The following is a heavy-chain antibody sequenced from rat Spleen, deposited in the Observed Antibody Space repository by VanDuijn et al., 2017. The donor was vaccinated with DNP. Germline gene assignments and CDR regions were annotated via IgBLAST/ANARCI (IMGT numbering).Heavy chain of an antibody. CDR2: ISYDGSST. D-gene: IGHD1-1*01. Sequence: EVQLMESGGGLVLPGRSMKLSCAASGFTFSHFPMAWVRQAPTQGLEWVASISYDGSSTYYRDSVKGRFTISRDNAKSTLYLQMDSLRSEDTATYYCARRWSFDYWGQGVMVTVSS. CDR1: GFTFSHFP. CDR3: ARRWSFDY. V-gene: IGHV5-7*01. J-gene: IGHJ2*01.